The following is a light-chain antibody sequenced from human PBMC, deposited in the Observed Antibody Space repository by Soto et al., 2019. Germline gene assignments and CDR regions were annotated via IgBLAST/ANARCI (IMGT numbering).Light chain of an antibody. CDR2: AAS. CDR3: QQYNNWPPWT. Sequence: EIVLTQSPATLSLSPVERATLSCRASQSVSSSDLAWYQQKPGQAPRLLIYAASTRATGIPARFSGSGSGTEFTLTISSLQSEDFAVYYCQQYNNWPPWTFGQGTKVDIK. V-gene: IGKV3-15*01. J-gene: IGKJ1*01. CDR1: QSVSSSD.